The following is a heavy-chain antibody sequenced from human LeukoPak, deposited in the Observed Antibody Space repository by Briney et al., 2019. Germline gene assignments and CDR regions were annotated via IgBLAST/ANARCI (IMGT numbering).Heavy chain of an antibody. V-gene: IGHV3-23*01. CDR3: AREPRPTSYYYYYMDV. D-gene: IGHD1-14*01. CDR2: ISGSGGST. Sequence: GGSLRLSCAASGLSFSSYAMTWVRQAPGKGLEWVSAISGSGGSTYYADSVKGRFTISRDNAKNSLYLQMNSLRAEDTAVYYCAREPRPTSYYYYYMDVWGKGTTVTVSS. CDR1: GLSFSSYA. J-gene: IGHJ6*03.